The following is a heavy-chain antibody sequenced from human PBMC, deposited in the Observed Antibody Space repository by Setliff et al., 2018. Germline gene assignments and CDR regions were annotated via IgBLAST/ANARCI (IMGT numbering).Heavy chain of an antibody. Sequence: GGSLRLSCEGSGFIFSNYFMSWFRQAPGKGLEWLSYVTTTGGFTKEADSVRGRFSVSRDNSKKSVYLQINDLRAEDTALYFWAKGGDWDDQHYAFDIWGQGTMVTVSS. D-gene: IGHD1-1*01. CDR3: AKGGDWDDQHYAFDI. V-gene: IGHV3-11*03. CDR2: VTTTGGFT. J-gene: IGHJ3*02. CDR1: GFIFSNYF.